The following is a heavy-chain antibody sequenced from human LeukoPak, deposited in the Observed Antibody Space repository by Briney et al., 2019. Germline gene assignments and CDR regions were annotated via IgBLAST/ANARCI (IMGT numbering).Heavy chain of an antibody. Sequence: GGSLRLSCAASGFTVSSNYMSWVRQAPGKGLEWVSVIYSGGSTYYADSAKGRFTISRDNSKNTLYLQMNSLRAEDTAVYYCARGRGIVVVPAADDAFDIWGQGTMVTVSS. V-gene: IGHV3-53*01. CDR3: ARGRGIVVVPAADDAFDI. J-gene: IGHJ3*02. CDR1: GFTVSSNY. D-gene: IGHD2-2*01. CDR2: IYSGGST.